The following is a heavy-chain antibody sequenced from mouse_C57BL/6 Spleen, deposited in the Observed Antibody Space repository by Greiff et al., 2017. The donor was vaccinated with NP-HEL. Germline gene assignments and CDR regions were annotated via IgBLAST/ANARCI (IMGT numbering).Heavy chain of an antibody. CDR3: ARMPTVVASYYAMDY. CDR1: GFSLTSYA. Sequence: VQLQQSGPGLVAPSQSLSITCTVSGFSLTSYAISWVRQPPGKGLEWLGVIWTGGGTNYNSALKSRLSISKDNSKSQVFLKMNSLQTDDTARYYCARMPTVVASYYAMDYWGQGTSVTVSS. CDR2: IWTGGGT. V-gene: IGHV2-9-1*01. J-gene: IGHJ4*01. D-gene: IGHD1-1*01.